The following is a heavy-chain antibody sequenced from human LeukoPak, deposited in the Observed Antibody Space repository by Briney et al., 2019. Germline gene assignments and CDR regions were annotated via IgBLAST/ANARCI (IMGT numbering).Heavy chain of an antibody. CDR3: AKRLYSSGLEDWFDP. J-gene: IGHJ5*02. CDR1: GFTFSSYE. Sequence: GGSLRLSCAASGFTFSSYEMNWVRQAPGKGLEWVSYISSSGSTIYYADSVKGRFTISRDNAKNSLYLQMNSLRAEDTAVYYCAKRLYSSGLEDWFDPWGQGTLVTVSS. D-gene: IGHD6-19*01. V-gene: IGHV3-48*03. CDR2: ISSSGSTI.